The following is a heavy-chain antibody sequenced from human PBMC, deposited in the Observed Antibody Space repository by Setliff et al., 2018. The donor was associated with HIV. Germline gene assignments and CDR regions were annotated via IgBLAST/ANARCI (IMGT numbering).Heavy chain of an antibody. CDR2: NQYNGYP. D-gene: IGHD4-17*01. CDR1: GASISSSTYY. Sequence: SETLSLTCTVSGASISSSTYYWAWIRQPPGKGLEWIGTNQYNGYPYHNASLKGRVATSIDTSKNEFSLKLSSVTAADTAVYYCARHRKDDYFLTAYFDSLGQGALVTVSS. V-gene: IGHV4-39*01. J-gene: IGHJ4*02. CDR3: ARHRKDDYFLTAYFDS.